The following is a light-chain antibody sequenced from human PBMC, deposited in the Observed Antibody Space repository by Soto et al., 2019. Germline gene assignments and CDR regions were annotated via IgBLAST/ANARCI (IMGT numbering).Light chain of an antibody. Sequence: ENVLTQSPGTLSLSPGERATLSCRASQTVNTNYLAWYQRKPGQAPRLLIFGASSRAPGIPDRFAGSGSGTDFTLTISRLEPEDFAVYYCQQYGNSPQTFGQGTKVEIK. J-gene: IGKJ1*01. CDR2: GAS. V-gene: IGKV3-20*01. CDR1: QTVNTNY. CDR3: QQYGNSPQT.